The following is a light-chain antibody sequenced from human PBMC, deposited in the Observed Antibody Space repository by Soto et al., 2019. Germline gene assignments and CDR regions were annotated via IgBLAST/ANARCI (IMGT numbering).Light chain of an antibody. CDR3: QQYDSSLYT. J-gene: IGKJ2*01. CDR2: GAS. CDR1: QSVSSTY. V-gene: IGKV3-20*01. Sequence: EIVLTQSPGTLSLSPGERATLSCRASQSVSSTYLAWYQQKPGQAPRLLIYGASSRATGIPARFSGSGSGTEFTLTISRLEPEDFAVYFCQQYDSSLYTFGQGTKLEIK.